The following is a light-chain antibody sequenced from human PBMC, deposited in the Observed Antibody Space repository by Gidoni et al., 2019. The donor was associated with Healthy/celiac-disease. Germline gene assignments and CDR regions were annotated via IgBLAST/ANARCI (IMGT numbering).Light chain of an antibody. CDR2: YDS. CDR3: QVWDSSSDHVV. Sequence: SYVLTQPPSVSVAPGKTARITCGGNNIGSKSVHWYQQKPGQAPVLVINYDSDRPSGIPERFSGSNSGNTATLTISRVEAGDEADYYCQVWDSSSDHVVFGGGTKLTVL. J-gene: IGLJ2*01. CDR1: NIGSKS. V-gene: IGLV3-21*04.